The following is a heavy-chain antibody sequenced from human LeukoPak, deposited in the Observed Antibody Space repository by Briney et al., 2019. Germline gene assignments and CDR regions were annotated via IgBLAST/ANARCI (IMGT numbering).Heavy chain of an antibody. Sequence: PSETLSLTCTVSGGSIGSYYWSWIRQPPGKGLEWIGYIYYSGSTNYNPSLKSRVTISVDTSKNQFSLKLSSVTAADTAVYYCARDVTGNDAFDIWGQGTMVTVSS. CDR2: IYYSGST. CDR3: ARDVTGNDAFDI. D-gene: IGHD1-20*01. J-gene: IGHJ3*02. CDR1: GGSIGSYY. V-gene: IGHV4-59*01.